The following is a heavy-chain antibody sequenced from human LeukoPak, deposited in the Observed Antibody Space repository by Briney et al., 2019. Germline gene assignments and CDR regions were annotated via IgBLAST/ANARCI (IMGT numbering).Heavy chain of an antibody. CDR1: GFTFSSYA. J-gene: IGHJ4*02. Sequence: GRSLRLSCAASGFTFSSYAMHWVRQAPGKGLEWVAVISYDGSNKYYADSVKGRFTISRDNSKNTLYLQMNSLRAEDTAVYYCARGRPLGRWLFRVGFGDYWGQGTLVTVSS. CDR2: ISYDGSNK. D-gene: IGHD3-22*01. CDR3: ARGRPLGRWLFRVGFGDY. V-gene: IGHV3-30*01.